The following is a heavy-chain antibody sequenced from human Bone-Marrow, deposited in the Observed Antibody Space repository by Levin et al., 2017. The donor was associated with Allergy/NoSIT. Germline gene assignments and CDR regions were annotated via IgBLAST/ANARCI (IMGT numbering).Heavy chain of an antibody. V-gene: IGHV3-9*01. CDR1: GFTFDDYA. CDR3: AKDINGYGDYLGYFDY. Sequence: SLKISCAASGFTFDDYAMHWVRQAPGKGLEWVSGISWNSGSIGYADSVKGRFTISRDNAKNSLYLQMNSLRAEDTALYYCAKDINGYGDYLGYFDYWGQGTLVTVSS. D-gene: IGHD4-17*01. J-gene: IGHJ4*02. CDR2: ISWNSGSI.